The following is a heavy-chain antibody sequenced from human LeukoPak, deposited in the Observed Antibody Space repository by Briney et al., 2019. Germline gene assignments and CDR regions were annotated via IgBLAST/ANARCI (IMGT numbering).Heavy chain of an antibody. CDR3: AKAREGSGSYFDY. D-gene: IGHD3-10*01. V-gene: IGHV3-23*01. J-gene: IGHJ4*02. CDR2: ISGSGGST. CDR1: GLTFSSYA. Sequence: PGGSLRLSCAASGLTFSSYAMSWVRQAPGKGLEWVSAISGSGGSTYYADSVKGRFTISRDNSKNTLYLQMNSLRAEDTAVYYCAKAREGSGSYFDYWGQGTLVTVSS.